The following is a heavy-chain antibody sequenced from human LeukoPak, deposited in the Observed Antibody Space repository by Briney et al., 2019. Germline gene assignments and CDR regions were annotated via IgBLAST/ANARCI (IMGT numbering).Heavy chain of an antibody. J-gene: IGHJ4*02. CDR1: GYSFTSYW. V-gene: IGHV5-51*01. CDR2: IYSGDSDT. Sequence: GEPLKISCKGSGYSFTSYWIGWVRQMPGKGLEWMGIIYSGDSDTRYSPSFQGQVTISADKSISTAYLQWSSLKASDTAMYYCARRAQNCTNGVCYSYYFDYWGQGTLVTVSS. CDR3: ARRAQNCTNGVCYSYYFDY. D-gene: IGHD2-8*01.